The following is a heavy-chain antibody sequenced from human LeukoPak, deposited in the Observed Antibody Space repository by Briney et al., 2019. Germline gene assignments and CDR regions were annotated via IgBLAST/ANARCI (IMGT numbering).Heavy chain of an antibody. D-gene: IGHD6-25*01. Sequence: PGGSLRLSCAASGFTFSNAWMAWVRQAPGEGLQWLGRIKTKTDGGTTDYAAPVKGRFTISRDDSKNTLYLQMNSLKTEDAAVYYCTTEYSSVWFGAWGQGTLVTVSS. CDR3: TTEYSSVWFGA. CDR1: GFTFSNAW. CDR2: IKTKTDGGTT. J-gene: IGHJ5*02. V-gene: IGHV3-15*01.